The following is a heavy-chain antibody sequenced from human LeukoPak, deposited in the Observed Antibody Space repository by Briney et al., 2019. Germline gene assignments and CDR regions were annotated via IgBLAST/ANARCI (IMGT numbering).Heavy chain of an antibody. V-gene: IGHV3-9*01. CDR3: AKVRGTYSSGYFFDY. J-gene: IGHJ4*02. CDR1: GFTFDNYA. CDR2: ISWNSGYI. Sequence: PGRSLRLSCAASGFTFDNYAMHWVRQAPGKGLEWLSIISWNSGYIGYADSVKSRFTISRDSAKKSLDLQMNSLRAEDTAFYYCAKVRGTYSSGYFFDYWGQGTLVTASS. D-gene: IGHD6-19*01.